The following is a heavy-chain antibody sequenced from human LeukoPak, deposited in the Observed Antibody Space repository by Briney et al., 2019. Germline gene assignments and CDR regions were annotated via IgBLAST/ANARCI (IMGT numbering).Heavy chain of an antibody. CDR1: GFTVSSNY. CDR2: IYSGGST. CDR3: ATIIVVVPAAIENDAFDI. J-gene: IGHJ3*02. D-gene: IGHD2-2*02. V-gene: IGHV3-53*01. Sequence: PGGSLRLSCAASGFTVSSNYMSWVRQAPGKGLEWVSVIYSGGSTYYADSVKGRFTISRDNSKNTLYLQMNSLRAEDTAVYYCATIIVVVPAAIENDAFDIWGQGTMVTVSS.